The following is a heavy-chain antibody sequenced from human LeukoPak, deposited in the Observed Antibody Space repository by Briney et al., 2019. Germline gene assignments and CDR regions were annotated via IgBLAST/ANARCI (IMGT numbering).Heavy chain of an antibody. CDR1: GYTFTGQY. D-gene: IGHD3-10*01. CDR2: INPNSDDT. Sequence: ASVKVSRKASGYTFTGQYLHWVRQAPGQGLEWVGWINPNSDDTNYAQKFQGRVTLTRDTSISTAYMELSRLRTDDTAVYYCATGSGTYSPDYWGQGTLVTVSS. J-gene: IGHJ4*02. V-gene: IGHV1-2*02. CDR3: ATGSGTYSPDY.